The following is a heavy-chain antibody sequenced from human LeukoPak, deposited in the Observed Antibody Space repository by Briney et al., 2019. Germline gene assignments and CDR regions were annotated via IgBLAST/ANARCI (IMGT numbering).Heavy chain of an antibody. J-gene: IGHJ4*02. CDR3: ARDARLRLGELSFFDY. Sequence: ASVKVSCKASGYTFTGYYMHWVRQAPGQGLEWMGWISAYNGNTNYAQKLQGRVTMTTDTSTSTAYMELRSLRSDDTAVYYCARDARLRLGELSFFDYWGQGTLVTVSS. D-gene: IGHD3-16*02. V-gene: IGHV1-18*04. CDR2: ISAYNGNT. CDR1: GYTFTGYY.